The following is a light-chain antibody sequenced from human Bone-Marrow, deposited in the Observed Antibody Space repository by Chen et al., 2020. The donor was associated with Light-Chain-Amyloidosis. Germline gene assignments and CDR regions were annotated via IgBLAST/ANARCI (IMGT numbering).Light chain of an antibody. CDR2: WAS. CDR3: QQYFSLPIT. V-gene: IGKV4-1*01. J-gene: IGKJ5*01. Sequence: DLVMTQSPVSLAVSLGERATINCKSSQSVYGSDNRNYLAWYQQKPGQPLKVLFYWASTRESGVPDRFSSSGSGTDFTLTISSLQAEDVAVYYCQQYFSLPITFGQGTRLESK. CDR1: QSVYGSDNRNY.